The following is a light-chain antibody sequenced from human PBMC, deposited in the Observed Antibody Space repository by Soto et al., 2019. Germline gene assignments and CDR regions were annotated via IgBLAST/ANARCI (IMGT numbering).Light chain of an antibody. J-gene: IGLJ7*01. CDR1: SSDVGGYNL. Sequence: QSALTQPASVSGSPGQSITISCTGTSSDVGGYNLVSWYQQHPGKAPKLMIYEGSKRPSGVSIRFSGSKSGNTASLTISGLQAEDEADYYCCSYAGGSTAVFGGGTQLTVL. V-gene: IGLV2-23*01. CDR3: CSYAGGSTAV. CDR2: EGS.